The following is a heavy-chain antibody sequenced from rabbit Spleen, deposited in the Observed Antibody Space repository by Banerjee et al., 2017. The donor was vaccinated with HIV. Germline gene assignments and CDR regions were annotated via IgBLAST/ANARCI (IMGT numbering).Heavy chain of an antibody. J-gene: IGHJ4*01. CDR1: GFDFSTYG. V-gene: IGHV1S47*01. CDR2: IDPVFGIA. D-gene: IGHD2-1*01. Sequence: QEQLVESGGGLVQPGGSLKLSCKASGFDFSTYGVSWVRQAPGKGLEWIGYIDPVFGIAVYASWVNGRFTISSHNAQNTLYLQLNSLTAADTATYFCVRDRANIGGDYGPYYFDLWGPGTLVTVS. CDR3: VRDRANIGGDYGPYYFDL.